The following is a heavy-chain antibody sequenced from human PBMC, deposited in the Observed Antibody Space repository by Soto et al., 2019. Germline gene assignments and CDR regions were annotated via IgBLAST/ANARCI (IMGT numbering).Heavy chain of an antibody. Sequence: EVQLLESGGGLVQPGGSLRLSCAASGFTFSSYAMSWVRQAPGKGLEWVSAISGSGGSTYYADSVKGRFTISRDNSKNTLYLQMNSPRAEDTAVYYCAKDVRKRLVEVLPAALGYWGQGTLVTVSS. V-gene: IGHV3-23*01. CDR3: AKDVRKRLVEVLPAALGY. CDR2: ISGSGGST. D-gene: IGHD2-2*01. CDR1: GFTFSSYA. J-gene: IGHJ4*02.